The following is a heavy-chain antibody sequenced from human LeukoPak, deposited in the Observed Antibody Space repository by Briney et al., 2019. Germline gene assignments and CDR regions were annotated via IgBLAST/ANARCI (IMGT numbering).Heavy chain of an antibody. J-gene: IGHJ4*02. V-gene: IGHV3-7*04. Sequence: GGSLRLSCAASGFTFSSYWMSWVRQAPGKGLEWVANIKQDGSEKYYVDSVKGRFTISRDNAKNSLYLQMNSLRAEDTAVYYCAGDRELQLPGLVLDYWGQGTLVTVSS. D-gene: IGHD3/OR15-3a*01. CDR1: GFTFSSYW. CDR2: IKQDGSEK. CDR3: AGDRELQLPGLVLDY.